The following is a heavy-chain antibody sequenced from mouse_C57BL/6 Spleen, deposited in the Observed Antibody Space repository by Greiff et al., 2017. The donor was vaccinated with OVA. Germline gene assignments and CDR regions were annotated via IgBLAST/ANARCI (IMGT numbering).Heavy chain of an antibody. J-gene: IGHJ1*03. CDR2: ISSGGSYT. V-gene: IGHV5-6*01. CDR3: ARHAGSSLYWYFDV. Sequence: EVQVVESGGDLVKPGGSLKLSCAASGFTFSSYGMSWVRQTPDKRLEWVATISSGGSYTYYPDSVKGRFTISRDNAKNTLYLQMSSLKSEDTAMYYCARHAGSSLYWYFDVWGTGTTVTVSS. D-gene: IGHD1-1*01. CDR1: GFTFSSYG.